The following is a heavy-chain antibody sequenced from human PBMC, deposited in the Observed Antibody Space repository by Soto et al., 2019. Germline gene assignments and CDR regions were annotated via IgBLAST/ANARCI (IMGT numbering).Heavy chain of an antibody. CDR3: ARIAARPDYYYYGMDV. J-gene: IGHJ6*02. D-gene: IGHD6-6*01. Sequence: SVKVSCKASGGTFSSYAISWVRQAPVQGLEWMGGIIPIFGTANYAQKFQGRVTITADESTSTAYMELSSLRSEDTAVYYCARIAARPDYYYYGMDVWGQGTTVTVSS. CDR2: IIPIFGTA. CDR1: GGTFSSYA. V-gene: IGHV1-69*13.